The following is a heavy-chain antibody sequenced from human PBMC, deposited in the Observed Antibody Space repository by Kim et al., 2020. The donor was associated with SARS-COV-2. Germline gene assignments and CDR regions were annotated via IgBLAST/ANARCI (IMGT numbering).Heavy chain of an antibody. V-gene: IGHV3-33*01. CDR2: VYYDSSKN. D-gene: IGHD6-25*01. CDR3: ARDQRSWYFDL. CDR1: ALIFRNYG. Sequence: GGSLRLSCAASALIFRNYGMHWVRQAPGKGLEWVAVVYYDSSKNYYTDSVKGRFTISRDNSKNTLYLQMNSLRAEDTAVYYCARDQRSWYFDLWGRGTLVTVSS. J-gene: IGHJ2*01.